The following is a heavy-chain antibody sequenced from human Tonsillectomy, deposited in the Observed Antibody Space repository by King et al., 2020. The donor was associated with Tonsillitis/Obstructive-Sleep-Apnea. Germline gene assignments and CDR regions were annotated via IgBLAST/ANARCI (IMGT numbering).Heavy chain of an antibody. D-gene: IGHD2-15*01. V-gene: IGHV1-18*01. CDR1: GYTFTSYG. Sequence: QLVQSGAEVKKPGASVKVSCKASGYTFTSYGISWVRQAPGQGLEWIGWISAYNGNTNYAQKLQGRVTMTTDTSTSTAYMELRSLRSDDTAVYYCARDLYCSGGSCYYYYGMDVWGQGTTVTVSS. J-gene: IGHJ6*02. CDR2: ISAYNGNT. CDR3: ARDLYCSGGSCYYYYGMDV.